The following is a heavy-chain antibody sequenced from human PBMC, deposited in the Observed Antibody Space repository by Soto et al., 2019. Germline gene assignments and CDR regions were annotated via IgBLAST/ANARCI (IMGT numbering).Heavy chain of an antibody. J-gene: IGHJ5*02. V-gene: IGHV3-74*01. Sequence: GGSLRLSCAASGFTFRSFTMNWVRQAPGKGLEWVSRINSDGSSTSSADSVKGRFTISRDNAKNTLYLQMNSLRAEDTAVYYCARGSGYYYEWFDPWGQGTLVTVSS. CDR2: INSDGSST. D-gene: IGHD3-22*01. CDR1: GFTFRSFT. CDR3: ARGSGYYYEWFDP.